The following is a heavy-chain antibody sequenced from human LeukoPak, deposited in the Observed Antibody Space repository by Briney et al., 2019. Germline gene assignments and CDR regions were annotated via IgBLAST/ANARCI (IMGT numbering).Heavy chain of an antibody. J-gene: IGHJ3*02. CDR2: IWYDGSKK. Sequence: PERSLSLSCAASGFTFSSFGMHWVRQAPGKGLEWVAIIWYDGSKKYYGDFVKGRFTISRDNTKNTLFLQMNSLRAEDTAVYYCARNTNYYGLDIWGQGTMVTVSS. CDR1: GFTFSSFG. CDR3: ARNTNYYGLDI. D-gene: IGHD3-10*01. V-gene: IGHV3-33*01.